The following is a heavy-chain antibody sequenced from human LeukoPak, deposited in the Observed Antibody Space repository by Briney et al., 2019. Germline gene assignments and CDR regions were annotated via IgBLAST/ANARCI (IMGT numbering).Heavy chain of an antibody. V-gene: IGHV3-21*01. J-gene: IGHJ4*02. CDR1: GFTFDDYA. CDR2: ISSSSSYI. D-gene: IGHD5-24*01. CDR3: ARDGNGYNFDY. Sequence: GRSLRLSCAASGFTFDDYAMHWVRQAPGKGLEWVSSISSSSSYIYYADSVKGRFTISRDNAKNSLYLQMNSLRAEDTAVYYCARDGNGYNFDYWGQGTLVTVSS.